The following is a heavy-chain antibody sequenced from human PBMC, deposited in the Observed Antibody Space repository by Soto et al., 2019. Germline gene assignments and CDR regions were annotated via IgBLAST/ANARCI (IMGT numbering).Heavy chain of an antibody. CDR3: ARDFGMDIGYCSSTSCYEPTFGY. V-gene: IGHV3-21*01. CDR2: ISSSSSYI. D-gene: IGHD2-2*01. J-gene: IGHJ4*02. Sequence: GGSLRLSCAASGFTFSSYSMNWVRQAPGKGLEWVSSISSSSSYIYYADSVKGRFTISRDNAKNSLYLQMNSLRAEDTAVYYCARDFGMDIGYCSSTSCYEPTFGYWGQGTLVTVSS. CDR1: GFTFSSYS.